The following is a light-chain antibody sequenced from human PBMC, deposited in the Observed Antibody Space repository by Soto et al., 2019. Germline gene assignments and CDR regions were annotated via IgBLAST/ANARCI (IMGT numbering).Light chain of an antibody. J-gene: IGKJ2*01. CDR1: QSVSSSY. Sequence: EIVLTQSPGTLSLSPGERATLSCRASQSVSSSYLAWYQQKPGQAHRLLIYGASSRATGIPDRFSGSGSGTDFTLIISRLEPEDFAVYYCQQYGSLPKTFGQGTKLEIK. V-gene: IGKV3-20*01. CDR2: GAS. CDR3: QQYGSLPKT.